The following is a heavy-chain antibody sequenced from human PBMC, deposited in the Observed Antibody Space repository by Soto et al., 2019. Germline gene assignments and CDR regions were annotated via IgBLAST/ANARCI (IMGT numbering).Heavy chain of an antibody. Sequence: PGESMKVSCQGSGYSFTSYGVGWVSKMPGKGLEWMGIIYPGDSDTRYSPSFQGRFTISRDNSKNTLYLQMNSLRAEDTAVYYCAKDEVGAVYYYYYGMDVWGQGTTVTV. J-gene: IGHJ6*02. CDR1: GYSFTSYG. CDR3: AKDEVGAVYYYYYGMDV. CDR2: IYPGDSDT. V-gene: IGHV5-51*01. D-gene: IGHD1-26*01.